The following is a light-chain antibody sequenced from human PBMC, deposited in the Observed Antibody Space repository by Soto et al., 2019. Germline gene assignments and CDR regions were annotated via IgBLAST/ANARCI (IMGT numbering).Light chain of an antibody. CDR1: SSDVGSYNL. CDR2: DGN. CDR3: CSYAGTNTFV. J-gene: IGLJ1*01. V-gene: IGLV2-23*01. Sequence: QSALTQPASVSGSPGQSITISCTGTSSDVGSYNLVSWYQQHPGKAPKHMIYDGNKRPSRVSNRFSGSKSANTASLTISGLQTEDEADYYCCSYAGTNTFVFGTGTKLTVL.